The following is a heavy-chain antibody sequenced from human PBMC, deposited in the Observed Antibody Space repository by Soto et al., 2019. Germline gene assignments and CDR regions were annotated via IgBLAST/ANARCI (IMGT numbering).Heavy chain of an antibody. Sequence: ASVKVSCKASGYTFTSYGISWVRQAPGQGLEWMGWISAYNGNTNYAQKLQGRVTMTTDTATSTAYMELRSLRSDDTAVYYCARDYITIFGVVTPNWFDPWGQGTLVTVSS. V-gene: IGHV1-18*01. CDR3: ARDYITIFGVVTPNWFDP. J-gene: IGHJ5*02. CDR1: GYTFTSYG. D-gene: IGHD3-3*01. CDR2: ISAYNGNT.